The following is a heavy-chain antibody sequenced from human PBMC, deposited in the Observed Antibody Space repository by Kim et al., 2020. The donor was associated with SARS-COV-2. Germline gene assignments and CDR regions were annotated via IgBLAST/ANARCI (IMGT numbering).Heavy chain of an antibody. J-gene: IGHJ4*02. Sequence: RYSPSFQGQVTISADKSISTAYLQWSSLKASDTAMYYCARHSDSSRTDYWGQGTLVTVSS. D-gene: IGHD6-13*01. CDR3: ARHSDSSRTDY. V-gene: IGHV5-51*01.